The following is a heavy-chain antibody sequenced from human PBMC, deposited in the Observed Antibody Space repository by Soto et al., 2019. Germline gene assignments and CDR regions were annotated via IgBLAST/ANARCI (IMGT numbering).Heavy chain of an antibody. CDR2: ISGSGGNT. D-gene: IGHD3-3*01. CDR1: GFTSWIYV. V-gene: IGHV3-23*01. Sequence: GCMKISRAASGFTSWIYVMTWVRKAPGTGLQWVSTISGSGGNTYYADSVKGRFTISRHNSKSTAYLQMHSLRADDTAVYYCARAEDNCDVLCGYYLWNHYFGYWGQETLVTV. J-gene: IGHJ4*02. CDR3: ARAEDNCDVLCGYYLWNHYFGY.